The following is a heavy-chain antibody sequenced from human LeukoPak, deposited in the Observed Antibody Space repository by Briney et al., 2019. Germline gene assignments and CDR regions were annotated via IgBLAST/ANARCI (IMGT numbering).Heavy chain of an antibody. CDR3: ARDLLWFGEDHGMDV. D-gene: IGHD3-10*01. Sequence: GGSLRLSCAASGFTFSSYGMHWVGQAPGKGLEWVAVIWYDGSNKYYADSVKGRFTISRDNAKNSLYLQMNSLRDEDTAVYYCARDLLWFGEDHGMDVWGQGTTVTVSS. J-gene: IGHJ6*02. V-gene: IGHV3-33*08. CDR2: IWYDGSNK. CDR1: GFTFSSYG.